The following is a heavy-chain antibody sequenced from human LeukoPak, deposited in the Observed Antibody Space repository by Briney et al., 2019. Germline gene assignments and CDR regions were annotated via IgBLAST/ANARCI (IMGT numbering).Heavy chain of an antibody. V-gene: IGHV1-69*13. CDR3: ARAVSNYYDSSGYVD. CDR2: IIPIFGTA. CDR1: GGTFSSYA. J-gene: IGHJ4*02. Sequence: GASVKVSCTASGGTFSSYAISWVRQAPGQGLEWMGGIIPIFGTANYAQKFQGRVTITADESTSTAYMELSSLRSEDTAVYYCARAVSNYYDSSGYVDWGQGTLVTVSS. D-gene: IGHD3-22*01.